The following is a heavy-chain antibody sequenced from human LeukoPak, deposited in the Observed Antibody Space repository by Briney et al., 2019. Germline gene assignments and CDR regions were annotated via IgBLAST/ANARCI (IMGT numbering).Heavy chain of an antibody. CDR3: ARGSVVPAAITPYYFDY. J-gene: IGHJ4*02. V-gene: IGHV3-23*01. Sequence: PGGSLRLSCAASGFTFSSYAMSWVRQAPGKGLEWVSAISGSGGSTYYADSVKGRFTISRDNAKNSLYLQMNSLRAEDTAVYYCARGSVVPAAITPYYFDYWGQGTLVTVSS. D-gene: IGHD2-2*02. CDR1: GFTFSSYA. CDR2: ISGSGGST.